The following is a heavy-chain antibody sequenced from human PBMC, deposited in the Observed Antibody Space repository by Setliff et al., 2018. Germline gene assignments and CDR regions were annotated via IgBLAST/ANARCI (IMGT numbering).Heavy chain of an antibody. V-gene: IGHV3-23*01. CDR3: AKSSGSSSSTNLEY. CDR1: GFTFFSYT. D-gene: IGHD6-6*01. Sequence: GGSLRLSCTTSGFTFFSYTMNWVRQAPGKGLEWVSAITDDGGTTHYAGSVKGRFTIARDNSNSTLYLQMNSLRVEDTALYYCAKSSGSSSSTNLEYLGPGTLGTVS. J-gene: IGHJ4*02. CDR2: ITDDGGTT.